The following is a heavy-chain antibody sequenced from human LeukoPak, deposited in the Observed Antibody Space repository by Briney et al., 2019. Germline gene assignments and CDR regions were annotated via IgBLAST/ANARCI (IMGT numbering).Heavy chain of an antibody. CDR3: AKDYYDSSGYYYGGTDY. CDR1: GFTFSSYA. Sequence: GGSLRLSCAASGFTFSSYAMSWVRQAPGKGLEWVSAISGSGGGTYCADSVKGRFTISRDNSKNTLFLQMNSLRAEDTAVYYCAKDYYDSSGYYYGGTDYWGQGTLVTVSS. V-gene: IGHV3-23*01. J-gene: IGHJ4*02. CDR2: ISGSGGGT. D-gene: IGHD3-22*01.